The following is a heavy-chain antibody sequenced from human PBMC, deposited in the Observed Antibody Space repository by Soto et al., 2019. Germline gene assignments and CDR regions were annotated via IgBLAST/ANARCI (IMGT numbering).Heavy chain of an antibody. J-gene: IGHJ4*02. CDR1: GFTFGDYA. CDR2: IRSKAYGGTT. Sequence: PGGSLRLSXTASGFTFGDYAMSWVRQAPGKGLEWVGFIRSKAYGGTTEYAASVKGRFTISRDDSKSIAYLQMNSLKTEDTAVYYCTRAGGSYYDFWSGTHYFDYWGQGTLVTVSS. CDR3: TRAGGSYYDFWSGTHYFDY. V-gene: IGHV3-49*04. D-gene: IGHD3-3*01.